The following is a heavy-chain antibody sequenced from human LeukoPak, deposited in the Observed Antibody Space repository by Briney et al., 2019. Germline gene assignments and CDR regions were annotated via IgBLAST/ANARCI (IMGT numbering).Heavy chain of an antibody. CDR1: GFTFSSYA. CDR2: ISNSGVNT. Sequence: GGSLRLSCAASGFTFSSYAMRWVRQAPGKGLEWVSGISNSGVNTYYTDSVKGRFTISRDSSKNTLYLQMNSLRAEDTAIYYCAKGYASAIPYYLDYWGQGTLVTVSS. V-gene: IGHV3-23*01. D-gene: IGHD2-15*01. CDR3: AKGYASAIPYYLDY. J-gene: IGHJ4*02.